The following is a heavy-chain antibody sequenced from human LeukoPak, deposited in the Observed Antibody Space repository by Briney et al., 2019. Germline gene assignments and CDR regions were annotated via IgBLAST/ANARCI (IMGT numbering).Heavy chain of an antibody. Sequence: SVKVSCKASGCTFSSYAISWVRQAPGQGLEWRGGIIPIFGTANYAQKLQGRVSMTTDPSTSTDYMALRSLRSDDTAVYYCARDLRYSSGWSASGMDVWGKGTTVTISS. CDR2: IIPIFGTA. D-gene: IGHD6-19*01. V-gene: IGHV1-69*05. J-gene: IGHJ6*04. CDR3: ARDLRYSSGWSASGMDV. CDR1: GCTFSSYA.